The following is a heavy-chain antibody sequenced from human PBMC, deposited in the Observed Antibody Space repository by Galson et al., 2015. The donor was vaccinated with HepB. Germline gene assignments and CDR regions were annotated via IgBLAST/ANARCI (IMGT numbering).Heavy chain of an antibody. CDR2: ISSSSSYI. Sequence: SLRLSCAASGFTFSSYSMNLVRQAPGKGLEWVSSISSSSSYIYYADSVKGRFTISRDNAKNSLYLQMNSLRAEDTAVYYCARDSGEYCSGGSCSPAWGQGTLVTVSS. J-gene: IGHJ5*02. CDR1: GFTFSSYS. V-gene: IGHV3-21*01. CDR3: ARDSGEYCSGGSCSPA. D-gene: IGHD2-15*01.